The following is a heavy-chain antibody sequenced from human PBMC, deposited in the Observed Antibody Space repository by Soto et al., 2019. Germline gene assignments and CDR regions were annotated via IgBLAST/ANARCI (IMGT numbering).Heavy chain of an antibody. V-gene: IGHV4-31*03. CDR2: IFHDGTT. D-gene: IGHD6-13*01. CDR1: GGSISGVGYY. J-gene: IGHJ5*02. Sequence: QLQLQESGPGLVEPSQTLSLTCTVSGGSISGVGYYWSWIRQNPGKGLEWIGYIFHDGTTHYNPSLKSRLTISVDTSKTQFSLQLNSVPAAATAVYYCARAWTAAAGWANWFDLWGQGTLVTVSS. CDR3: ARAWTAAAGWANWFDL.